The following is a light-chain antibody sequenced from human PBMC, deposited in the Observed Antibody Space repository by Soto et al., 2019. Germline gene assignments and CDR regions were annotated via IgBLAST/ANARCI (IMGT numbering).Light chain of an antibody. CDR2: AVN. CDR3: SSYTSGSYV. J-gene: IGLJ1*01. CDR1: SSDVGGYNY. V-gene: IGLV2-14*01. Sequence: QPASVSGSPGQSITISCTGTSSDVGGYNYVSWYQQHPGKAPKLMIYAVNNRPSGVSDRFSGSKSGNTASLTISGLQAEDEADYYCSSYTSGSYVFGTGTKLTVL.